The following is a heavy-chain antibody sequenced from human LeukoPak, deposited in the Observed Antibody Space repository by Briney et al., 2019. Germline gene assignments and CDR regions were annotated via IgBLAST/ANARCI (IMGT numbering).Heavy chain of an antibody. D-gene: IGHD2-2*01. J-gene: IGHJ3*02. CDR3: ARAPRIIVVVPAANAPGAFDI. Sequence: PSQTLSLTCTVSGGSISSGDYYWSWIRQPPGKGLEWIGYIYYSGSTYYNPSLKSRVTISVDTSKNQFSLKLSSVTAAHTAVYYCARAPRIIVVVPAANAPGAFDIWGQGTMVTVSS. CDR1: GGSISSGDYY. V-gene: IGHV4-30-4*08. CDR2: IYYSGST.